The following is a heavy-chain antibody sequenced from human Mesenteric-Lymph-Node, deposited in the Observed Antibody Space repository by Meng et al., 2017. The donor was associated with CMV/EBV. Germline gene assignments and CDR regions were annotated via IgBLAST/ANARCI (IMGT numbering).Heavy chain of an antibody. D-gene: IGHD3-9*01. J-gene: IGHJ4*02. Sequence: SCKASGYTFTSYGISWVRQAPGKGLEWVSAISGSGGSTYYADSVKGRFTISRDNSKNTLYLQMNSLRAEDTAVYYCAKCVYYDILTGYSHWGQGTLVTVSS. V-gene: IGHV3-23*01. CDR3: AKCVYYDILTGYSH. CDR2: ISGSGGST. CDR1: GYTFTSYG.